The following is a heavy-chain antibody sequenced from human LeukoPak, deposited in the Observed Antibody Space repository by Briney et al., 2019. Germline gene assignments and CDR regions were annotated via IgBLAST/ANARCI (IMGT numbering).Heavy chain of an antibody. Sequence: GGSLRLSCAASGFTFSNAWMSWVRQAPGKGLEWVASINHNGNVDYYVDSVKGRFTISRDNAKNSLYLQMSNLRAEDTAVYFCARGGGLDVWGQGATVTVSS. V-gene: IGHV3-7*03. J-gene: IGHJ6*02. CDR3: ARGGGLDV. CDR1: GFTFSNAW. CDR2: INHNGNVD. D-gene: IGHD3-16*01.